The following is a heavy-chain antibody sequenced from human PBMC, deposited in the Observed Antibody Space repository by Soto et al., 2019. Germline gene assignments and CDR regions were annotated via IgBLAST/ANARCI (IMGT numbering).Heavy chain of an antibody. CDR2: THHSGRT. CDR1: GGSMSSSNW. Sequence: SETLSLTCTVSGGSMSSSNWWNWVRQPPGKGLEWIGETHHSGRTNYNPSLKSRVTISVDKSKNHFSLKLSSVTAADTAVYYCARDLNSGWYGYFDYWGQGTLVTV. CDR3: ARDLNSGWYGYFDY. V-gene: IGHV4-4*02. J-gene: IGHJ4*02. D-gene: IGHD6-19*01.